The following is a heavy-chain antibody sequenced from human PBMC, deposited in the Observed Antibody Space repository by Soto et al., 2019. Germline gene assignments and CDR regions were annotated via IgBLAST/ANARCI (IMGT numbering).Heavy chain of an antibody. CDR1: GYTFTGYY. V-gene: IGHV1-2*02. Sequence: QVQLVQSGAEVKKPGASVKVSCKASGYTFTGYYMHWVRQAPGQGLEWMGWINPNSGGTNYAQKVQGRVTMTRDTSISNAYMELSRLRSDDTAVYYCARLVGPGLRGRRGFDPWGQGTLVTVSS. CDR2: INPNSGGT. CDR3: ARLVGPGLRGRRGFDP. D-gene: IGHD4-17*01. J-gene: IGHJ5*02.